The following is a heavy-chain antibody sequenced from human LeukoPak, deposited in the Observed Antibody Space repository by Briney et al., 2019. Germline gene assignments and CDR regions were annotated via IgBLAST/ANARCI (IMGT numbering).Heavy chain of an antibody. Sequence: TGGSLRLSCAASGFTVSSHYMSWVRQAPGKGLEWGSDIYSGGRTYYADSVKCRFTITRDNSMNTLYLQMNSLRVEDTAVYYCARARDYGDYENWGQGTLVTVSS. J-gene: IGHJ4*02. CDR1: GFTVSSHY. CDR2: IYSGGRT. CDR3: ARARDYGDYEN. V-gene: IGHV3-53*01. D-gene: IGHD4-17*01.